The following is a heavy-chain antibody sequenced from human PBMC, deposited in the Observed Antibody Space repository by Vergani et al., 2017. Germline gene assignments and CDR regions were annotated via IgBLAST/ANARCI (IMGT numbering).Heavy chain of an antibody. CDR1: GGTFSSYA. CDR3: ASAYNWNVNWFDP. V-gene: IGHV1-69*12. J-gene: IGHJ5*02. D-gene: IGHD1-20*01. Sequence: QVQLVQSGAEVKKPGSSVKVSCKASGGTFSSYAISWVRQAPGQGLEWMGGIIPIFGTANDAPKFQGRVTITADESTSTAYIVLSSLRSEDTAVYYCASAYNWNVNWFDPWGQGTLVTVSS. CDR2: IIPIFGTA.